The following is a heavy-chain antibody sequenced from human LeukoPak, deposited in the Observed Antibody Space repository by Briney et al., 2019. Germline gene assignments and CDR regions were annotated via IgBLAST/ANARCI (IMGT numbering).Heavy chain of an antibody. Sequence: SVKVSCKASGGTFSSYTISWVRQAPGQGLEWMGRIIPILGIANYARKFQGRVTITADKSTSTAYMELSSLRSEDTAVYYCARVPGIAVADQAFDIWGQGTMVTVSS. V-gene: IGHV1-69*02. J-gene: IGHJ3*02. CDR3: ARVPGIAVADQAFDI. CDR1: GGTFSSYT. CDR2: IIPILGIA. D-gene: IGHD6-19*01.